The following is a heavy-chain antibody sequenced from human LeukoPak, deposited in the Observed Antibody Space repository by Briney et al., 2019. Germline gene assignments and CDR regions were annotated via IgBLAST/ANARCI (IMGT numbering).Heavy chain of an antibody. CDR3: ARAKGANWNYVPGFDY. D-gene: IGHD1-7*01. V-gene: IGHV1-2*02. J-gene: IGHJ4*02. CDR2: INPNSGGT. CDR1: GYTFTGYY. Sequence: ASVKVSCKASGYTFTGYYMHWVRQAPGQGLEWMGWINPNSGGTNYAQKFQGRVTMTRDTSISTAYMELSRLRSDDTAVYYCARAKGANWNYVPGFDYWGQGTLVTVSS.